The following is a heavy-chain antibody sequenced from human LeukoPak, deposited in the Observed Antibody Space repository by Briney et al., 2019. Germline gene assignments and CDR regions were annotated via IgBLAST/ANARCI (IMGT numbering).Heavy chain of an antibody. V-gene: IGHV1-2*02. CDR3: ARDWPGGDGYQGDFDY. CDR1: GYTFTGYY. D-gene: IGHD5-24*01. CDR2: INPNSGGA. Sequence: ASVKVSCKASGYTFTGYYIHWVRQAPGQGLEWMGWINPNSGGANYAQKFQGRVTMTRDTSISTAYMELSRLRSDDTAVYYCARDWPGGDGYQGDFDYWGQGTLVTVSS. J-gene: IGHJ4*02.